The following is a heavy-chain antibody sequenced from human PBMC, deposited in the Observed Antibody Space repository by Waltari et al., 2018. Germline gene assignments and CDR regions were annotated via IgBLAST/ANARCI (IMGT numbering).Heavy chain of an antibody. V-gene: IGHV1-69*05. CDR2: IIPIFGTA. CDR3: AREWPQERVTSFYGMDV. D-gene: IGHD2-21*02. CDR1: GGTFSSYA. J-gene: IGHJ6*02. Sequence: QVQLVQSGAEVKKPGSSVKVSCKASGGTFSSYAISWVRQAPGQGLEWMGGIIPIFGTANYAPKFQGRVTITTDESTSTAYMELSSLRSEDTAVYYCAREWPQERVTSFYGMDVWGQGTTVTVSS.